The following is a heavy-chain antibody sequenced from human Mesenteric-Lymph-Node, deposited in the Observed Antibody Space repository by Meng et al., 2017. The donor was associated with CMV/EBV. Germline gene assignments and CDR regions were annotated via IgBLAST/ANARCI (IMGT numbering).Heavy chain of an antibody. V-gene: IGHV3-66*02. CDR2: LYSGGST. CDR1: GFTFSSNY. J-gene: IGHJ6*02. Sequence: GGSLRLSCAASGFTFSSNYMSWVRQAPGKGLGWVSVLYSGGSTYYADSVRGRFTISRDNSKNTLYLQMNTLRAEDTAVYYCARGMYDFWSGYYSRPPNYAMDVWGQETTVTVSS. D-gene: IGHD3-3*01. CDR3: ARGMYDFWSGYYSRPPNYAMDV.